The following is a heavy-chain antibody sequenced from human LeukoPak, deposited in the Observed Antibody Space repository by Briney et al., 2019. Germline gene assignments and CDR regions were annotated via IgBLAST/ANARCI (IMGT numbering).Heavy chain of an antibody. Sequence: ASVKVSCKASGYTFTNNFMHWVRQAPGQGLEWMGIINPSGDNTWYAQKFQGRDTMTRDMATSTDYMEVSSLRSEDTAVYYCAREDYYDSGSNDYWGQGTLVTVSS. CDR1: GYTFTNNF. D-gene: IGHD3-22*01. CDR2: INPSGDNT. CDR3: AREDYYDSGSNDY. V-gene: IGHV1-46*01. J-gene: IGHJ4*02.